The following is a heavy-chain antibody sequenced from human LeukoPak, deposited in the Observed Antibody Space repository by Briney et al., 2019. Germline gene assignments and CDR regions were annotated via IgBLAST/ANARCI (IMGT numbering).Heavy chain of an antibody. CDR1: GFTFSNYG. CDR3: ARVTMVAGASYNWFVP. J-gene: IGHJ5*02. D-gene: IGHD2-15*01. V-gene: IGHV3-33*01. Sequence: GRSLRLSCAASGFTFSNYGMHWVRQAPGKGLEGLAVIWSDVSNRHYADSARGRFTISRDNSKNTLYLQMNSLRAEHTAVYYCARVTMVAGASYNWFVPWGQGPLVTVSS. CDR2: IWSDVSNR.